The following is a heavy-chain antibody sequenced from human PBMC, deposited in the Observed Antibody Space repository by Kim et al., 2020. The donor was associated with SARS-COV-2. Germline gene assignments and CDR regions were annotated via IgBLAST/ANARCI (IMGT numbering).Heavy chain of an antibody. D-gene: IGHD4-4*01. Sequence: YNPSLKSRVTISVDTSKNQFSLKLSSVTAADTAVYYCAIFKTTVTTFVDYWGQGTLVTVSS. J-gene: IGHJ4*02. CDR3: AIFKTTVTTFVDY. V-gene: IGHV4-39*01.